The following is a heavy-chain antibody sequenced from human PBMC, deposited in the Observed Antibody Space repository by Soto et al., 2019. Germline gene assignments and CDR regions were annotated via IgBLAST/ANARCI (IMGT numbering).Heavy chain of an antibody. J-gene: IGHJ4*02. CDR3: ASAIKRLAVNDYFDF. D-gene: IGHD5-12*01. V-gene: IGHV1-69*06. CDR2: IVVDSNTA. CDR1: GSTFNNFA. Sequence: QVVLLQSGAEVKEPVSSVRVSCQVSGSTFNNFAFIWVRQAPGHGPEWMGGIVVDSNTAEYSQMFQDRVTITAYTSTDTLYMELVRLTFEDTAVYYCASAIKRLAVNDYFDFWGQGTLVTVSS.